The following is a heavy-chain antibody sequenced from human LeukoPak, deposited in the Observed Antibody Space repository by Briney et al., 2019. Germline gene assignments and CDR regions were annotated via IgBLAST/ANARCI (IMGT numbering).Heavy chain of an antibody. CDR3: ARGGASGSRPPMYDP. CDR1: GYTFTSYY. J-gene: IGHJ5*02. Sequence: ASVKVSCKASGYTFTSYYMHWVRQAPGQGLEWMGRINPSFGSTSYAQKFQGRVTMTRDTSTSTVYMELSSLRSEDTAVYYCARGGASGSRPPMYDPWGQGTLVTVSS. V-gene: IGHV1-46*01. CDR2: INPSFGST. D-gene: IGHD3-16*01.